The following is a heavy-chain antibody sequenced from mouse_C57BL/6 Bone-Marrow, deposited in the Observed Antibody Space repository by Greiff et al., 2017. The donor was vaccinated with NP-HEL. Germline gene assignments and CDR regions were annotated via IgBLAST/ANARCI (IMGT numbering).Heavy chain of an antibody. V-gene: IGHV14-4*01. CDR3: TTARIDGYYMDY. CDR2: IDPENGDT. D-gene: IGHD2-3*01. Sequence: VQLQQSGAELVRPGASVKLSCTASGFNIKDDYMHWVKQRPEQGLEWIGWIDPENGDTEYASKFQGQATITEDTSSNTAYLQLSSLTSADTAVYYCTTARIDGYYMDYWGQGTTLTVSA. J-gene: IGHJ2*01. CDR1: GFNIKDDY.